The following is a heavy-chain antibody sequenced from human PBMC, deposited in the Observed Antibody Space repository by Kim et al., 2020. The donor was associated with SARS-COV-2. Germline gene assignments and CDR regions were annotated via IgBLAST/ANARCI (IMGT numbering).Heavy chain of an antibody. D-gene: IGHD2-15*01. J-gene: IGHJ6*02. CDR3: ARHVTLGRNYYYYGMDV. Sequence: LKSRVTISVDTSKNQFSLKLSSVTAADTAVYYCARHVTLGRNYYYYGMDVWGQGTTVTVSS. V-gene: IGHV4-59*08.